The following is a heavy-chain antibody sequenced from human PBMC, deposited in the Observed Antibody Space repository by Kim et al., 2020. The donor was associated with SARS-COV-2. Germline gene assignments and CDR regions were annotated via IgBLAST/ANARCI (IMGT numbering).Heavy chain of an antibody. CDR1: GFTFSSYG. CDR2: MSFDGTNK. Sequence: GGSLRLSCVASGFTFSSYGIHWVRQAPGKGLEWVALMSFDGTNKYYAESVKGRFTISRDNSKNTLYLQLSSRRTEDTALYYCAKDYDFYDRSGYPGDYWGQGTLVTVSS. D-gene: IGHD3-22*01. J-gene: IGHJ4*02. V-gene: IGHV3-30*18. CDR3: AKDYDFYDRSGYPGDY.